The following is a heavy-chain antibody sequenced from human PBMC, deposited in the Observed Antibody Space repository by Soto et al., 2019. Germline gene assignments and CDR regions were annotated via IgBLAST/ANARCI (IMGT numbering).Heavy chain of an antibody. Sequence: GESLKISCKGSGYSFTSYWIGWVRQMPGKGLEWMGIIYPGDSDTIYSPSFQGKVTIPADKSLSTAYLQWSSLKASDTAMYYCARRSLPLGCSGGSCYSPLFDNWGQGTLVTVSS. J-gene: IGHJ4*02. CDR2: IYPGDSDT. V-gene: IGHV5-51*01. CDR1: GYSFTSYW. D-gene: IGHD2-15*01. CDR3: ARRSLPLGCSGGSCYSPLFDN.